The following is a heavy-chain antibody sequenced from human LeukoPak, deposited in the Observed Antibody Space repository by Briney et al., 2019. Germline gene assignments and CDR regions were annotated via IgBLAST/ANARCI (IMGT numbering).Heavy chain of an antibody. CDR3: TKGGSGWPFDY. Sequence: PGGSLRLSCAASGFTFSNAWMSWVRQAPGKGLEWVGRIKSKTDGGTTDYAAPVKGRFTISRDNSKNTLYMQMNSLKTEDTAVYYCTKGGSGWPFDYWGQGTLVTVSS. D-gene: IGHD6-19*01. CDR2: IKSKTDGGTT. J-gene: IGHJ4*02. V-gene: IGHV3-15*01. CDR1: GFTFSNAW.